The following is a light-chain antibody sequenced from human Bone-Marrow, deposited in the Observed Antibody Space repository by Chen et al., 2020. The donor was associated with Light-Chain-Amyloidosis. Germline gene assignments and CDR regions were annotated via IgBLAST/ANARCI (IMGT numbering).Light chain of an antibody. CDR3: AAWDDSLSGPV. Sequence: QSVLTQSSSASGSPGQRVTISCSGSSSNIGSSYVSWHQHFPGTAPKLLIYRNNQRPSGVPDRFSGSKSDTSASLAISGLRSEDEADYYCAAWDDSLSGPVFGGGTKLTVL. CDR1: SSNIGSSY. J-gene: IGLJ3*02. V-gene: IGLV1-47*01. CDR2: RNN.